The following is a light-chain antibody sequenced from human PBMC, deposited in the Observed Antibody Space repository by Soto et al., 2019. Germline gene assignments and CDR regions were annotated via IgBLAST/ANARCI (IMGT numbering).Light chain of an antibody. Sequence: QSVLTQSPSASASLGASVKLTCTLSSGHSSYAIAWHQQRPEKGLRYLMKLKSDGSHNKGDGIPDRFSGSSSGAERYLTISSLQSEDEADYYCQTWATGIRVFGGGTQLTVL. CDR1: SGHSSYA. CDR2: LKSDGSH. V-gene: IGLV4-69*01. J-gene: IGLJ3*02. CDR3: QTWATGIRV.